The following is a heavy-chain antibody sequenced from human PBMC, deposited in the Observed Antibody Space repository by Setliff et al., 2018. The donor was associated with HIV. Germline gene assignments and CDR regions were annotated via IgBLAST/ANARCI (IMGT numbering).Heavy chain of an antibody. D-gene: IGHD6-13*01. J-gene: IGHJ6*02. Sequence: SVKVSCKASGGPFSAYAITWVRQAPGQGLEWMGGFVPIFRTVKYAQKFQDRVTITTDESTNTAYMELRSLRSEDTAVYFCARGIGLIREDFYYYMDVWGPGTTVT. CDR2: FVPIFRTV. CDR1: GGPFSAYA. V-gene: IGHV1-69*05. CDR3: ARGIGLIREDFYYYMDV.